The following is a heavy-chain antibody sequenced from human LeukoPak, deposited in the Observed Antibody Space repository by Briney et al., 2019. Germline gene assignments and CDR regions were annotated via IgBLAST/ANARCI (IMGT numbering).Heavy chain of an antibody. D-gene: IGHD6-19*01. CDR3: ARVYHNQYSSGWYGAYYFDY. CDR1: GGSISSYY. V-gene: IGHV4-59*01. CDR2: IYYSGST. J-gene: IGHJ4*02. Sequence: SETLSFTCTVSGGSISSYYWSWIRQPPGKGLEWIGYIYYSGSTNYNPSLKSRVTISVDTSKNQFSLKLSSVTAADTAVYYCARVYHNQYSSGWYGAYYFDYWGQGTLVTVSS.